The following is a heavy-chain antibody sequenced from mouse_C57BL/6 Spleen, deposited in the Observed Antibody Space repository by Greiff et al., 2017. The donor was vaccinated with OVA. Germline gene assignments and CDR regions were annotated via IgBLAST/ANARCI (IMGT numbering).Heavy chain of an antibody. D-gene: IGHD4-1*02. V-gene: IGHV1-64*01. CDR3: SSATGTVDIDF. CDR2: IHPNSGST. J-gene: IGHJ1*03. CDR1: GYTFTSYW. Sequence: VKLLEPGAELVKPGASVKLSCKASGYTFTSYWMNWVKQRPGQGLSWIGLIHPNSGSTNYNEKFKSKATLTVDTSYSTAYMQLRSPTSEDSAVYYCSSATGTVDIDFWGTGTTVTVSS.